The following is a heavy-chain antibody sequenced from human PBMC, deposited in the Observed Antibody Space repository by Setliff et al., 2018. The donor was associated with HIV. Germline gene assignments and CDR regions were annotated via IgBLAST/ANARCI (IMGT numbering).Heavy chain of an antibody. D-gene: IGHD3-22*01. Sequence: SETLSLTCAVYGGSFSGYYWSWIRQPPGKGLEWIGEINHSGSTNYNPSLKSRVTISVDTSKNQFSLRLSSVTAADTAVYYCARGITMISAGYYYYYMDVWGKGTTVTVSS. CDR1: GGSFSGYY. V-gene: IGHV4-34*01. CDR3: ARGITMISAGYYYYYMDV. J-gene: IGHJ6*03. CDR2: INHSGST.